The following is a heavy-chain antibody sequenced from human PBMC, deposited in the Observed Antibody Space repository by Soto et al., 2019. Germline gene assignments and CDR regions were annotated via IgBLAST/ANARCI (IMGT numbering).Heavy chain of an antibody. J-gene: IGHJ5*02. CDR2: ISFTGST. V-gene: IGHV4-59*12. CDR1: GDSISSYY. Sequence: QVQLQESGPGLVRPSETLSLTCTVSGDSISSYYWSWIRQPPGKGLEWIGYISFTGSTIYNPSLESRTTISLDTSKNQVSLKLKSVTAADTAVYFCASVGESPVWFDPWGRGTLVTVSS. CDR3: ASVGESPVWFDP. D-gene: IGHD3-10*01.